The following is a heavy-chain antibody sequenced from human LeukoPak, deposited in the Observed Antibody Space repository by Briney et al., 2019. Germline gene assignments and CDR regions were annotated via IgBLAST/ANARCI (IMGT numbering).Heavy chain of an antibody. J-gene: IGHJ3*02. CDR3: ASNSGIAVAGAFDI. V-gene: IGHV1-18*01. D-gene: IGHD6-19*01. Sequence: ASVKDSCKASGYTFTSYGISWVRQAPGQGLEWMGWISAYNGNTNYAQKLQGRVTMTTDTSTSTAYMELSSLRSEDTAVYYCASNSGIAVAGAFDIWGQGTMVTVSS. CDR2: ISAYNGNT. CDR1: GYTFTSYG.